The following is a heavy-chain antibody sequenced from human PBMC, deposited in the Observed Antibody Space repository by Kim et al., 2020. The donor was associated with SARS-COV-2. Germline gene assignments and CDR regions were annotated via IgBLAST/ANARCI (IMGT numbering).Heavy chain of an antibody. Sequence: SVKVSCKASGGTFSSYAISWVRQAPGQGLEWMGGIIPIFGTANYAQKFQGRVTITADESTSTAYMELSSLRSEDTAVYYCARRGWYAEGYFDYWGQGTLVTVSS. V-gene: IGHV1-69*13. CDR1: GGTFSSYA. CDR3: ARRGWYAEGYFDY. J-gene: IGHJ4*02. CDR2: IIPIFGTA. D-gene: IGHD6-19*01.